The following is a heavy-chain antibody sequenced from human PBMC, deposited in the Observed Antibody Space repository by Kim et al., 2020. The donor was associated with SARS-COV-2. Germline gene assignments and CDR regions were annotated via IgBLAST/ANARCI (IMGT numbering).Heavy chain of an antibody. D-gene: IGHD2-15*01. CDR3: AKDVIYCSGDDY. J-gene: IGHJ4*02. V-gene: IGHV3-23*01. Sequence: YYAGSVTSRFTISRDTSKMQMYLQMTSLRAVYTAVYYCAKDVIYCSGDDYWGQGTLVTVSS.